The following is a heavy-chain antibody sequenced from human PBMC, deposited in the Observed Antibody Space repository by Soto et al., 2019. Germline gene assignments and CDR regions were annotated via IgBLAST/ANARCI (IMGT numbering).Heavy chain of an antibody. CDR1: GFTFSSYS. D-gene: IGHD6-13*01. CDR3: ARGGAAAGTTFDY. Sequence: EVQLVESGGGVRQPGGSLRLSCAASGFTFSSYSMNWVRQAPGKGLEWISYISLSGTNIHYADSVQGRFTISRDNAKYSLYLQMDSLRAEDTAVYYCARGGAAAGTTFDYWGQGNLVTVSS. J-gene: IGHJ4*02. CDR2: ISLSGTNI. V-gene: IGHV3-48*01.